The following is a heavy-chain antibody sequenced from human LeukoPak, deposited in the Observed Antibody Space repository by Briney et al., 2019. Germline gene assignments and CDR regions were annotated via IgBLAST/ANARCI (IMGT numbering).Heavy chain of an antibody. V-gene: IGHV4-59*01. CDR3: ARVDYGGPDY. CDR1: GGSISSYY. CDR2: IYCSGST. Sequence: SETLSLTCTVSGGSISSYYWSWIRQPPGKGLEWIGYIYCSGSTNYNPSLKSRVTVSVDTSKNQFSLKLSSVTAADTAVYYCARVDYGGPDYWGQGTLVTVSS. D-gene: IGHD4-23*01. J-gene: IGHJ4*02.